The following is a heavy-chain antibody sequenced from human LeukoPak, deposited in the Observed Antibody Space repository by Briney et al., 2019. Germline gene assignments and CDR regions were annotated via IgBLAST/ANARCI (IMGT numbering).Heavy chain of an antibody. Sequence: GGSLRLSCAASGFTVSSNYMSWVRQAPGKGLEWVSVIYSGVSTYYADSVKGRFTISRDNSKNTLYLQMNSLRAEDTAVYYCARLDGSYRAFDYWGQGTLVTLSS. CDR2: IYSGVST. D-gene: IGHD1-26*01. CDR3: ARLDGSYRAFDY. CDR1: GFTVSSNY. J-gene: IGHJ4*02. V-gene: IGHV3-53*01.